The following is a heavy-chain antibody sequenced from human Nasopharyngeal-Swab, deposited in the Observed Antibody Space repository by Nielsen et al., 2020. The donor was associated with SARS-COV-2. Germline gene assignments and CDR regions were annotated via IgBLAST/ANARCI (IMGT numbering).Heavy chain of an antibody. J-gene: IGHJ4*02. V-gene: IGHV1-46*01. D-gene: IGHD4-17*01. CDR2: INPSGGST. Sequence: ASVKVSCKASGYTFTSSYMHWVRQAPGQGLEWMGIINPSGGSTSYAQKFQGRVTMTRDTSTSTVYTELSSLRSEDTAMYYCARDYGDYFDYWGQGTLVTVSS. CDR3: ARDYGDYFDY. CDR1: GYTFTSSY.